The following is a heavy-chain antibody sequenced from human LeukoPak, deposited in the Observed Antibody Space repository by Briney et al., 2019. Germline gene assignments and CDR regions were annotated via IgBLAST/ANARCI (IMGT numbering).Heavy chain of an antibody. Sequence: GGSLRLSCAASGFTFSSYWMSWVRQAPGKGLEWVANIKQDGSEKYYVDSVKGRFTISRDNSKNTLYLQMNSLRAEDTAVYYCAKARLTIVGATAYFDYWGQGTLVTVSS. J-gene: IGHJ4*02. D-gene: IGHD1-26*01. CDR3: AKARLTIVGATAYFDY. V-gene: IGHV3-7*03. CDR1: GFTFSSYW. CDR2: IKQDGSEK.